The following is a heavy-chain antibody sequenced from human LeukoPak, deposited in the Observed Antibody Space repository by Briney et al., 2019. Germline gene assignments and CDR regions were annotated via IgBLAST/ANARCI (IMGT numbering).Heavy chain of an antibody. CDR1: GYTFSTYA. CDR3: ARDSISGSYVHYDN. Sequence: GASVKVSCKASGYTFSTYAVNWVRQAPGQGLEWMGWINTNTGNPTYAQGFTGRFVFSLDTSVSTAYLQINSLKAEDTAVYYCARDSISGSYVHYDNWGQGTLVTVSS. CDR2: INTNTGNP. V-gene: IGHV7-4-1*02. D-gene: IGHD1-26*01. J-gene: IGHJ4*02.